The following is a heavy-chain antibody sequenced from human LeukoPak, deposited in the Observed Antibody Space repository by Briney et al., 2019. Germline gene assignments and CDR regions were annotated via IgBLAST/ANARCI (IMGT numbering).Heavy chain of an antibody. CDR2: ISSSGSTI. J-gene: IGHJ4*02. CDR1: GFTFSDYY. Sequence: SGGSLRLSCAASGFTFSDYYMSWIRQAPGKGLEWVSYISSSGSTIYYADSVKGRFTTSRDNAKNSLYLQMNSLRAEDTAVYYCASVDYGDYVYFDYWGQGTLVTVSS. D-gene: IGHD4-17*01. V-gene: IGHV3-11*04. CDR3: ASVDYGDYVYFDY.